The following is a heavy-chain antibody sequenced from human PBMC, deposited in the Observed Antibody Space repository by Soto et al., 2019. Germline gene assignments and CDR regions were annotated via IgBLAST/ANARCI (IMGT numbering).Heavy chain of an antibody. D-gene: IGHD5-18*01. CDR1: GFPFSDYY. CDR3: AREHSWIHSAFDI. CDR2: ISSSGSTI. J-gene: IGHJ3*02. Sequence: PGGSLRLSCASSGFPFSDYYMSWIRQAPGKGLEWVSYISSSGSTIYYADSVKGRFTISRDNAKNSLYLQMNSLRAEDTAVYYCAREHSWIHSAFDIWGQGTMVTVSS. V-gene: IGHV3-11*04.